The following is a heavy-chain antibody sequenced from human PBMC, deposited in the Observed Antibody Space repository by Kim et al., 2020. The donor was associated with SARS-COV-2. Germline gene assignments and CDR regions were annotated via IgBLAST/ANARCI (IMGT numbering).Heavy chain of an antibody. Sequence: GGSLRLSCAASGFTFSTYVMTWVRQAPGKGLEWVSGFSGSGSSTYYADAVKGRFTISRDNTKNPQFLQMTSLRAEDTAVYYCSKQEAWRGTVTDAFDIWGQGTMVTVSS. V-gene: IGHV3-23*01. D-gene: IGHD3-3*01. CDR1: GFTFSTYV. CDR2: FSGSGSST. J-gene: IGHJ3*02. CDR3: SKQEAWRGTVTDAFDI.